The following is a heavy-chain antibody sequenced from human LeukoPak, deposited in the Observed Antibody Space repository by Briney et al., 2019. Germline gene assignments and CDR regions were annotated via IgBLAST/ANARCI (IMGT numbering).Heavy chain of an antibody. CDR1: GFIFSNYA. D-gene: IGHD6-13*01. V-gene: IGHV3-30*04. Sequence: GGSLRLSCAASGFIFSNYAMHWVRQAPGKGLDWVAVISFDGSNIYYADSVKGRFTISRDNSKNTLYLQMNSLRAEDTAVFYCARRGAAAGRYYFDYWGQGTLVTVSS. CDR3: ARRGAAAGRYYFDY. CDR2: ISFDGSNI. J-gene: IGHJ4*02.